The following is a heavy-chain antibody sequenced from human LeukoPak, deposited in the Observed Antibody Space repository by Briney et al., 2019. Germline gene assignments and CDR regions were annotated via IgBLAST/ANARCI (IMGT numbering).Heavy chain of an antibody. V-gene: IGHV1-69*06. J-gene: IGHJ5*02. Sequence: GSSVKVSCKASGGTFSSYAISWVRQAPGQGLEWMGGIIPIFGTANYAQKFQGRVTITADKSTSTAYMELSSLRSEDTAVYYCAKVIAVAEKNWFDPWGQGTLVTVSS. D-gene: IGHD6-19*01. CDR2: IIPIFGTA. CDR3: AKVIAVAEKNWFDP. CDR1: GGTFSSYA.